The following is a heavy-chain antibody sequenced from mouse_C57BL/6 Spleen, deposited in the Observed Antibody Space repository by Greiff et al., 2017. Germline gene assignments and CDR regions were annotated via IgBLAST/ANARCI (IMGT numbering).Heavy chain of an antibody. V-gene: IGHV5-17*01. Sequence: EVQGVESGGGLVKPGGSLKLSCAASGFTFSDYGMHWFRQAPEKGLEWVAYISSGSSTIYYAATVKGRFTISRDKAKNTLFLQMTRLRAEDTAMYYCARGNTGYFDVWGTGTTVTVSS. J-gene: IGHJ1*03. CDR2: ISSGSSTI. CDR1: GFTFSDYG. CDR3: ARGNTGYFDV.